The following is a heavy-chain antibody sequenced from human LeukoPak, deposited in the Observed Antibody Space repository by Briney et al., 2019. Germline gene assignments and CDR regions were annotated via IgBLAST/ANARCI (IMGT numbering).Heavy chain of an antibody. CDR3: ARDAYYYDSSGYYILDS. Sequence: SETLSLTCTVSGGSISSYYWSWIRQPAGEGLEWIGRIYSRGDTYYNPSPNSRVTMSVDTSKNQFSLSLNSVTAADTGVYYCARDAYYYDSSGYYILDSWGQGTLVTVSS. CDR1: GGSISSYY. V-gene: IGHV4-4*07. CDR2: IYSRGDT. J-gene: IGHJ4*02. D-gene: IGHD3-22*01.